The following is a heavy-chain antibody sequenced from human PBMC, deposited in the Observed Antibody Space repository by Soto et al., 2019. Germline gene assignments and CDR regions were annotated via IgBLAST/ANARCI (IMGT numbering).Heavy chain of an antibody. CDR1: GITFSGSS. CDR3: PGGQNDYTYYYYYPMDV. V-gene: IGHV3-73*01. J-gene: IGHJ6*02. Sequence: GSLRVSWASSGITFSGSSMHLVLQAPGKGLEWVGRIRSKPNNYATAYAASVKGRFSISRDDSKNTAYLQVNGLKTEDTAVYYCPGGQNDYTYYYYYPMDVCGRRTTVTVSS. D-gene: IGHD4-4*01. CDR2: IRSKPNNYAT.